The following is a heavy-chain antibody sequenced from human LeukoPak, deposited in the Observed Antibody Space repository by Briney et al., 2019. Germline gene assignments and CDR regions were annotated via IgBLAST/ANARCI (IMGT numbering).Heavy chain of an antibody. V-gene: IGHV1-69*13. CDR1: GGTFSSYA. Sequence: SVKVSCKASGGTFSSYAISWVRQAPGQGLEWMGGIIPIFGTANYAQKFQGRVTITADESTSTAYMELSSLRSEDTAVYYCARGADSYYDSSGYYKPFDYWGQGTLVTVTS. CDR2: IIPIFGTA. D-gene: IGHD3-22*01. CDR3: ARGADSYYDSSGYYKPFDY. J-gene: IGHJ4*02.